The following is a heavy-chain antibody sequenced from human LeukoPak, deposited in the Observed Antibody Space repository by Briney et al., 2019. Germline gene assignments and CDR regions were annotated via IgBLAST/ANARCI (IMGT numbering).Heavy chain of an antibody. CDR1: GFTSNSNS. CDR3: ARDGLPYHYAMDV. D-gene: IGHD5-12*01. CDR2: ISGSSTYI. V-gene: IGHV3-21*01. Sequence: GGSLRLSCAASGFTSNSNSMHWVRQAPGKGLEWVSSISGSSTYIYYADSVKGRFTISRDNAKKSVYLQMNSLRAEDTAVYYCARDGLPYHYAMDVWGQGTTVTVSS. J-gene: IGHJ6*02.